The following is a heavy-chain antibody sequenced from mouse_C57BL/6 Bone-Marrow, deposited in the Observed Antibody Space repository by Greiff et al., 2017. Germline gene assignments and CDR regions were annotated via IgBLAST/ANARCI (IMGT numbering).Heavy chain of an antibody. V-gene: IGHV3-6*01. CDR2: KSYDGSN. CDR1: GYSITSGYY. J-gene: IGHJ2*01. Sequence: VQLKESGPGLVKPSQSLSLTCSVTGYSITSGYYWNWIRQFPGNKLEWMGYKSYDGSNNYNPSLKNRISITRDTSKNQFFLKLNSVTTEDTATYYCAREGGDYFDYWGQGTTLTVSS. CDR3: AREGGDYFDY.